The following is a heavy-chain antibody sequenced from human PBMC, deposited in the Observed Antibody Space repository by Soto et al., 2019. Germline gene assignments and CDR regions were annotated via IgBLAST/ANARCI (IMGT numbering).Heavy chain of an antibody. V-gene: IGHV6-1*01. CDR2: TYYRSKWYN. Sequence: SQTLSLTCAISGDSVSSNSAAWNWIRQSPSRGLEWLGRTYYRSKWYNDYAVSVKSRITINPDTSKNQFSLQLNSVTPEDTAVYYCARVGEQWLYGYYGMDVWGQGTTVTVSS. D-gene: IGHD3-22*01. CDR3: ARVGEQWLYGYYGMDV. CDR1: GDSVSSNSAA. J-gene: IGHJ6*02.